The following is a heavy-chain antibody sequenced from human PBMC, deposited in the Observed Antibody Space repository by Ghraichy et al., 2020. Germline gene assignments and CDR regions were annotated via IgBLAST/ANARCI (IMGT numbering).Heavy chain of an antibody. J-gene: IGHJ6*02. D-gene: IGHD2-2*02. CDR1: GGSISSYY. Sequence: SQTLSLTCTVSGGSISSYYWSWIRQPAGKGLEWIGRIYTSGSTNYNPSLKSRVTMLVDTSKNQFSLKLSSVTAADTAVYYCARDNALKYCSSTSCYTKTYYYYGMDVWGQGTTVTVSS. CDR3: ARDNALKYCSSTSCYTKTYYYYGMDV. CDR2: IYTSGST. V-gene: IGHV4-4*07.